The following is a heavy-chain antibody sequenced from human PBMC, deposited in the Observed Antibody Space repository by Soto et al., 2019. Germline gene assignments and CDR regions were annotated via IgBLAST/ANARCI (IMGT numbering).Heavy chain of an antibody. Sequence: SETLSLTCAVYGGSFSGYYLSWIRQPPGKGLEWIGEINHSGSTNYNPSLKSRVTISVDTSKNQFSLKLSSVTAADTAVYYCARGLPNYYDSSGSLGYWGQGTLVTVSS. V-gene: IGHV4-34*01. J-gene: IGHJ4*02. D-gene: IGHD3-22*01. CDR3: ARGLPNYYDSSGSLGY. CDR2: INHSGST. CDR1: GGSFSGYY.